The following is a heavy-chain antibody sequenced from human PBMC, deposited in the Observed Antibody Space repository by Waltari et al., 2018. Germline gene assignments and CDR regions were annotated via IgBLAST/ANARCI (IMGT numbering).Heavy chain of an antibody. Sequence: QLVQSGTEVKKPGESLKISCKTSGYSFNNYWIGWVRQAPGQGLEWMGGIIPILGIANYAQKFQGRVTITADESTSTAYMELSSLRSEDTAVYYCARMYCSGGSCGDWGQGTLVTVSS. CDR3: ARMYCSGGSCGD. CDR1: GYSFNNYW. D-gene: IGHD2-15*01. CDR2: IIPILGIA. J-gene: IGHJ4*02. V-gene: IGHV1-69*01.